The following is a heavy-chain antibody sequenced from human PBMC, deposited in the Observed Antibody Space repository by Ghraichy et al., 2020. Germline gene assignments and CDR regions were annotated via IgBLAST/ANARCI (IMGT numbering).Heavy chain of an antibody. V-gene: IGHV3-23*01. CDR2: LSGSDGRA. J-gene: IGHJ5*02. CDR1: GFTFSSYA. Sequence: GGSLRLSCAASGFTFSSYAMTWVRQAPGKGLEWVPTLSGSDGRALYADSVKGRFTVSRDNSKNTLYLQMNSLRAEDTAVYYCAKHYYASGGPGWFDPWGQGTLVTVSS. CDR3: AKHYYASGGPGWFDP. D-gene: IGHD3-10*01.